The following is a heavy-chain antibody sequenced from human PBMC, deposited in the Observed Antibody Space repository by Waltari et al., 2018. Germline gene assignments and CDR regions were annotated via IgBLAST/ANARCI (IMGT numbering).Heavy chain of an antibody. V-gene: IGHV5-51*01. CDR2: IYPGDSDT. J-gene: IGHJ4*02. CDR1: GYGFTSYW. D-gene: IGHD3-9*01. Sequence: EVQLVQSGAEVKKPGESLKISCKGSGYGFTSYWIGWVRQMPGKGLEWMGIIYPGDSDTRYSPSFQGQVTISADKSISTAYLQWSSLKASDTAMYYCARHHRSYYDILTGYLSYFDYWGQGTLVTVSS. CDR3: ARHHRSYYDILTGYLSYFDY.